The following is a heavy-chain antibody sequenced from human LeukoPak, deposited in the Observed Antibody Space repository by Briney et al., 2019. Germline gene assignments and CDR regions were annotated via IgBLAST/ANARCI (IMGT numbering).Heavy chain of an antibody. CDR3: ARRWSGYYKRGNFDY. Sequence: SETLSLTCTVSGGSISSSSYYWGWIRQPPGKGREWIGSIYYSGSTYYNPALKSRVTISVDTYKNQFSLKLSSVTAADTAVYYCARRWSGYYKRGNFDYWGQGTLVTVSS. D-gene: IGHD3-3*01. CDR2: IYYSGST. V-gene: IGHV4-39*01. CDR1: GGSISSSSYY. J-gene: IGHJ4*02.